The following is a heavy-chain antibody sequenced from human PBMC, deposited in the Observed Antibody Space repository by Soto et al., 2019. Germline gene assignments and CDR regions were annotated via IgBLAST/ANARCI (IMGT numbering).Heavy chain of an antibody. Sequence: EVQLVESGGGLVQPGGSLSFSCAASGFPFSGYGLPWSGQFPGKGLVWVSRVNSDGSSRSYADSVKGRFTISRDNAKNTLHLEMNGLRAEDTAVYYCARVGLGAFDAFDVWGQGTLVTASS. D-gene: IGHD1-26*01. J-gene: IGHJ3*01. CDR3: ARVGLGAFDAFDV. V-gene: IGHV3-74*01. CDR2: VNSDGSSR. CDR1: GFPFSGYG.